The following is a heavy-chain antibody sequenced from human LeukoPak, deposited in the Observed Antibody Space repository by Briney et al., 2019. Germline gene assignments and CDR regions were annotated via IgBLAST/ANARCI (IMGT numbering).Heavy chain of an antibody. V-gene: IGHV1-69*13. CDR2: IIPIFGTA. D-gene: IGHD3-9*01. Sequence: SVKVSCKASGGTFSSYAISWVRKAPGQGLEWMGGIIPIFGTANYAQKFQGRVTITADESTSTAYMELSSLRSEDTAVYYCAKDRMYYDILTGYSPDYWGQGTLVTVSS. CDR3: AKDRMYYDILTGYSPDY. CDR1: GGTFSSYA. J-gene: IGHJ4*02.